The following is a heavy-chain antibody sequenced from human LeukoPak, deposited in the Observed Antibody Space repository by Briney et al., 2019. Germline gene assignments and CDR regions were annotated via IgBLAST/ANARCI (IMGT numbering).Heavy chain of an antibody. D-gene: IGHD6-13*01. Sequence: ASVKVSCKVSGYTLTELSMHWVRQAPGKGLEWMGGFDPEDGETIYAQKFQGRVTMTEDTSTDTAYMELSSLRSEDTAVYYCATALTTIAAAGRFDYWGQGTPVTVSS. CDR3: ATALTTIAAAGRFDY. J-gene: IGHJ4*02. CDR2: FDPEDGET. CDR1: GYTLTELS. V-gene: IGHV1-24*01.